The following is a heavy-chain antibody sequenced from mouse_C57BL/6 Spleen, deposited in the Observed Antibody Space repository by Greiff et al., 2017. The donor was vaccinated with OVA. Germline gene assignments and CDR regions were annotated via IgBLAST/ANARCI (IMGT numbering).Heavy chain of an antibody. CDR3: ARGPNSYFDY. CDR2: IYPGSGST. J-gene: IGHJ2*01. D-gene: IGHD4-1*01. V-gene: IGHV1-55*01. Sequence: VQLQQPGAELVKPGASVKMSCKASGYTFTSYWITWVKPRPGQGLEWIGDIYPGSGSTNYNEKFKSKATLTVDTSSSTAYMQLSSLTSEDAAVYSCARGPNSYFDYWGQGTTLTVSS. CDR1: GYTFTSYW.